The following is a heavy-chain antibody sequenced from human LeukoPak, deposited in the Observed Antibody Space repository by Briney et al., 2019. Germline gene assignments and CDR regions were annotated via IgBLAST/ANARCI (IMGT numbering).Heavy chain of an antibody. J-gene: IGHJ4*02. CDR1: GGSISSGDYY. Sequence: SETLSLTCTVSGGSISSGDYYWSWIRQPPGKGLEWIGYIYYSGSTYYNPSLKSRVTISVDTSKNQFSLKLSSVTAADTAVYYCARSANWNHASFDYWGQGTLVTVSS. D-gene: IGHD1-14*01. V-gene: IGHV4-30-4*08. CDR3: ARSANWNHASFDY. CDR2: IYYSGST.